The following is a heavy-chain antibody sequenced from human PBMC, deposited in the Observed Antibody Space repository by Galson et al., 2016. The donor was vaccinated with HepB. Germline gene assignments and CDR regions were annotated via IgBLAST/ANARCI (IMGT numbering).Heavy chain of an antibody. V-gene: IGHV3-30*18. CDR1: QFTFSSYG. J-gene: IGHJ4*02. CDR2: ISYDGSNE. D-gene: IGHD3-9*01. CDR3: AKTPRKLRYFDWISGLDY. Sequence: SLRLSCAASQFTFSSYGMHWVRQAPGKGLEWVAVISYDGSNEYYGDSVKGRFTISRDNYKSTLYLQMNNVTTEDTAVYYCAKTPRKLRYFDWISGLDYWGQGTLVIVSS.